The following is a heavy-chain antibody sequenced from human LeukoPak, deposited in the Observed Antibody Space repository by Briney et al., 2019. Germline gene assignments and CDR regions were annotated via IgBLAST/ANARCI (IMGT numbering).Heavy chain of an antibody. V-gene: IGHV3-11*01. CDR2: ISSTGNDK. J-gene: IGHJ4*02. CDR3: AREAVGGRYFDY. D-gene: IGHD6-19*01. Sequence: PGGSLRLSCAASGFTFSDYYMSWIRQAPGKGLEWISYISSTGNDKKYADSVKGRFTISKDHAKKSVHLEMNSLRDEDAAIYYCAREAVGGRYFDYWGQGTLVAVSS. CDR1: GFTFSDYY.